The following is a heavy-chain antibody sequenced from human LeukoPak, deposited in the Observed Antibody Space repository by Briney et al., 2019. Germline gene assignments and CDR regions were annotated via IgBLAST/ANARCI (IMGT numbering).Heavy chain of an antibody. Sequence: GGSLRLSCAASGFTFRSYGMHWVRHSTGKGLEGVAVIWYDGSNKYYAHSVKGRFTISRDNSTNTLYLQTNSLRAEDTAVYYCARERSYYDLWSGSRPWFDPWGQGTLVTVSS. V-gene: IGHV3-33*01. CDR1: GFTFRSYG. CDR2: IWYDGSNK. CDR3: ARERSYYDLWSGSRPWFDP. J-gene: IGHJ5*02. D-gene: IGHD3-3*01.